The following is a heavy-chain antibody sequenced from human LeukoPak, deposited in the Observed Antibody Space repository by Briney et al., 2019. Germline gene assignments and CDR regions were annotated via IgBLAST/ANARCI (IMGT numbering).Heavy chain of an antibody. CDR1: GFTFSSYW. CDR3: VRNLAVAGTCFDS. V-gene: IGHV3-7*03. J-gene: IGHJ4*02. D-gene: IGHD6-19*01. CDR2: IKQDGSDR. Sequence: GGSLRLSCAASGFTFSSYWMSWVRQAPGTGLEWVANIKQDGSDRNYVASVRGRFTISRDNAESSLYLQMNSLRAEDTAVYYCVRNLAVAGTCFDSWGQGTLVTVSS.